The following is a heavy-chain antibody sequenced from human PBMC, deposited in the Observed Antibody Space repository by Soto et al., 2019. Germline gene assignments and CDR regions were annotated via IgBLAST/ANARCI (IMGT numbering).Heavy chain of an antibody. V-gene: IGHV3-66*01. CDR2: IYSGGST. CDR3: ARCDGSATYCFFFAY. CDR1: GFTVSNSY. Sequence: PGGSLRLSCAASGFTVSNSYMSWVRQAPEKGLEWVSAIYSGGSTYYADSVKGRFTISRDNSRNTLYLQMNSLRAEDTAVYFCARCDGSATYCFFFAYWGQGTPVTVSS. J-gene: IGHJ4*02. D-gene: IGHD3-10*01.